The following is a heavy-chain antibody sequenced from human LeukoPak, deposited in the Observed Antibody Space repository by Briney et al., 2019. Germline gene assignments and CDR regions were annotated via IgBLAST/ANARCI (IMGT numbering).Heavy chain of an antibody. CDR2: ITSSSSYI. V-gene: IGHV3-21*01. D-gene: IGHD5-12*01. J-gene: IGHJ3*02. CDR1: GFTFSSYW. CDR3: ARDLGLATRYAFDI. Sequence: GGSLRLSCAASGFTFSSYWMSWVRQAPGKGLEWVSSITSSSSYIYYADSVKGRFTISRDNANNSLYLQMNSLRAEDTAVYYCARDLGLATRYAFDIWGQGTMVTVSS.